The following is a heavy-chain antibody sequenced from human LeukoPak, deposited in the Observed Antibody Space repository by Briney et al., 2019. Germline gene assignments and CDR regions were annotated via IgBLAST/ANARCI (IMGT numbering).Heavy chain of an antibody. Sequence: GGSLRLSCAASGFTVSSNYMSWVRQAPGKGLVWVSRINTDGSRINYADSVKGRFTVSRDNAKNTLYLQMNSLRAEDTAVYHCTRESLDYGSGSSDYWGQGTLVTVSS. D-gene: IGHD3-10*01. V-gene: IGHV3-74*01. J-gene: IGHJ4*02. CDR3: TRESLDYGSGSSDY. CDR2: INTDGSRI. CDR1: GFTVSSNY.